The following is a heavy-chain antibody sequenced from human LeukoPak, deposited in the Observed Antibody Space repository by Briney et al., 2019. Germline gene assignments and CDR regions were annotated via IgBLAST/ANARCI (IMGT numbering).Heavy chain of an antibody. V-gene: IGHV3-21*04. J-gene: IGHJ6*02. CDR3: AREDYYDSSGYYYGMDV. CDR1: GFTLSSYS. Sequence: PGGSLRLSCAASGFTLSSYSMNWVRQPQGKGLEWVSSISSSSSYIYYADSVKGRFTSSRDNAKNSPYLQMDSLRAEDTAVYYCAREDYYDSSGYYYGMDVWGQGTTVTVSS. CDR2: ISSSSSYI. D-gene: IGHD3-22*01.